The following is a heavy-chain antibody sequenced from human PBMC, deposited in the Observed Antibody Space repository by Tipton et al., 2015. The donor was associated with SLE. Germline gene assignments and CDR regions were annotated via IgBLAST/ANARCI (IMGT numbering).Heavy chain of an antibody. Sequence: TLSLTCAVSNGSISNYYWTWIRQPPGKGLEWIGYIFYRGNSNYNPSLKGRVTMSVDMSKNQFSLRLRSVSAADTAVYYCARGRDGYIYWGQGALVTVSS. D-gene: IGHD5-24*01. V-gene: IGHV4-59*01. CDR1: NGSISNYY. CDR3: ARGRDGYIY. CDR2: IFYRGNS. J-gene: IGHJ4*02.